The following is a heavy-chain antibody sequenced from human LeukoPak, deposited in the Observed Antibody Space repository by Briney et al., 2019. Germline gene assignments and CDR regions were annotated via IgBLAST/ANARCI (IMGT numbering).Heavy chain of an antibody. CDR3: ARSIGLTGGGVDV. V-gene: IGHV3-11*01. CDR1: GFTFSDYN. CDR2: ITDSGNTI. J-gene: IGHJ6*02. Sequence: GGSLRLSCAASGFTFSDYNMNWVRQAPGGGVEGVSYITDSGNTIHYADSVKGRFTISRDNAKNSMYLQMNSLRAEDTAVYYCARSIGLTGGGVDVWGQGTTVTVSS. D-gene: IGHD3-9*01.